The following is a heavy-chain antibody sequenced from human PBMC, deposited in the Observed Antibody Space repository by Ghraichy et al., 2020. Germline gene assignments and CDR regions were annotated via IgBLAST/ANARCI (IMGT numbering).Heavy chain of an antibody. J-gene: IGHJ4*02. V-gene: IGHV3-7*01. Sequence: GGSLRLSCAASGFTFSDFWMYWVLQAPGMGLEWVATIKQSGSEKYYVDSVKGRFTISRDNGKNSVYLEMNSLRAEDTAVYYCARDLRDAGVQPLDNWGQGTLVTVSS. CDR2: IKQSGSEK. CDR3: ARDLRDAGVQPLDN. D-gene: IGHD2-2*01. CDR1: GFTFSDFW.